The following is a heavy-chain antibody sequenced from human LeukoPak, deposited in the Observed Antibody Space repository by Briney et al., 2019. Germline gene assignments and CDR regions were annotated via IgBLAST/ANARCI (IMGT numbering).Heavy chain of an antibody. V-gene: IGHV4-59*01. CDR1: GGSISSYY. J-gene: IGHJ4*02. CDR2: IYYSGST. Sequence: PSETLSLTCTVSGGSISSYYWSWIRQPPGKGLEWIGYIYYSGSTNYNPSLKSRVTISVDTSKNQFSLNLSSVTAADTAVYYCARQKWCSSTSCFAYPDYWGQGTLVTVSS. D-gene: IGHD2-2*01. CDR3: ARQKWCSSTSCFAYPDY.